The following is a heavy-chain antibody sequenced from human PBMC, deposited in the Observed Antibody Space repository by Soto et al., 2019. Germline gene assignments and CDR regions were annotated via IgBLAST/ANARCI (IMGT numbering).Heavy chain of an antibody. D-gene: IGHD6-19*01. Sequence: ASVKVSCKVSGYTLTELSMHWVRQAPGKGLEWMGGFDPEDGETIYAQKFQGRVTMTEDTSTVTAYMELSSLRSEDTAVYYCATEILEYSSGGARCYWGQGALVAVSS. CDR3: ATEILEYSSGGARCY. CDR2: FDPEDGET. CDR1: GYTLTELS. J-gene: IGHJ4*02. V-gene: IGHV1-24*01.